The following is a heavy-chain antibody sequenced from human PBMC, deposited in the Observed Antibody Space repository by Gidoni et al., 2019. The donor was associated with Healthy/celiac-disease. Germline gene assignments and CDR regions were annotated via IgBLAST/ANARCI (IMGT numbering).Heavy chain of an antibody. V-gene: IGHV4-61*02. CDR2: IYTSGST. J-gene: IGHJ3*02. D-gene: IGHD6-6*01. CDR3: AIERRSIAALYAFDI. Sequence: QVQLQESGPGLVKPSQTLSLTCTVSGGSISSGSYYWSWIRQPAGKGLEWIGRIYTSGSTNYNPSLKSRVTISVDTSKNQFSLKLSSVTAADTAVYYCAIERRSIAALYAFDIWGQGTMVTVSS. CDR1: GGSISSGSYY.